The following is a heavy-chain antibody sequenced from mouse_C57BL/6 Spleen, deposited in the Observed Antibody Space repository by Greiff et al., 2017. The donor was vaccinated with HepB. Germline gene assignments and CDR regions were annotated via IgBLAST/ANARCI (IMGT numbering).Heavy chain of an antibody. CDR2: IDPSDSET. J-gene: IGHJ2*01. CDR1: GYTFTSYW. CDR3: ARVVTTVYFDY. V-gene: IGHV1-52*01. D-gene: IGHD2-2*01. Sequence: VQLQQPGAELVRPGSSVKLSCKASGYTFTSYWMHWVKQRPIQGLEWIGNIDPSDSETHYNQKFKDKATLTVDKSSSTAYMQLSSLTSEDSAVYYCARVVTTVYFDYWGQGTTLTVSS.